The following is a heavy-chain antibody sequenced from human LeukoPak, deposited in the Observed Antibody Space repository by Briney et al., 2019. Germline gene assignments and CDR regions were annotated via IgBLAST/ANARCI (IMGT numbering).Heavy chain of an antibody. V-gene: IGHV4-30-2*05. CDR2: IYYSGST. D-gene: IGHD2-21*02. CDR1: GGSISSGGYS. Sequence: PSQTLSLTCAVSGGSISSGGYSWSWIRQPPGKGLEWIGYIYYSGSTYYNPSLKSRVTISVDTSKNQFSLKLSSVTAADTAVYYCARSLVTRITFDYWGQGTLVTVSS. J-gene: IGHJ4*02. CDR3: ARSLVTRITFDY.